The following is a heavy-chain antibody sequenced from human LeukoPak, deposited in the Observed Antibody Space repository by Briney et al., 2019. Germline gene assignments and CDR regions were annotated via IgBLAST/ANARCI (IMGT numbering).Heavy chain of an antibody. J-gene: IGHJ4*02. CDR3: ARDYYDSSGYYCFGY. CDR1: GYTFSSYA. D-gene: IGHD3-22*01. Sequence: ASVKVSCKASGYTFSSYAMHWVRQAPGKGLEYVSAISSNGGSTYYANSVKGRFTISRDNSKNTLYLQMGSLRAEDMAVYYCARDYYDSSGYYCFGYWGQGTLVTVSS. V-gene: IGHV3-64*01. CDR2: ISSNGGST.